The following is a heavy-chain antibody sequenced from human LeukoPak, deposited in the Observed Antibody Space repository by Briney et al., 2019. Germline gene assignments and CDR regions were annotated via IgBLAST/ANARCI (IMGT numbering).Heavy chain of an antibody. CDR1: GFTFSSYS. CDR2: ISSSSSYI. Sequence: GGSLRLSCAASGFTFSSYSMNWVRQTPGKGLEWVSSISSSSSYIYYADSVKGRFTISRDNAKNSLYLQMNSLRAEDMAVYYCARDPGIMGATDYWGQGTLVTVSS. CDR3: ARDPGIMGATDY. D-gene: IGHD1-26*01. J-gene: IGHJ4*02. V-gene: IGHV3-21*01.